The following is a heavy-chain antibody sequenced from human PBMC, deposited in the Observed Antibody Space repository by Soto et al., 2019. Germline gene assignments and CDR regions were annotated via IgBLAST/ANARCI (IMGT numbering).Heavy chain of an antibody. CDR1: GFTFSSYG. D-gene: IGHD6-13*01. J-gene: IGHJ4*02. Sequence: GGSLRLSCAASGFTFSSYGMHWVRQAPGKGLEWVAVIWYDGSNKYYADSVKGRFTISRDNSKNTLYLQMNSLRAEDTAVYYCARVLMYSSSSFDYWGQGTLVTVSS. CDR3: ARVLMYSSSSFDY. CDR2: IWYDGSNK. V-gene: IGHV3-33*01.